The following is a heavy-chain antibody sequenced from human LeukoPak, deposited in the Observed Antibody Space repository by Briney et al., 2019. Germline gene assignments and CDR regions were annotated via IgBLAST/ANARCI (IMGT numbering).Heavy chain of an antibody. V-gene: IGHV3-15*01. CDR3: TTGGQLLLRHYYYYMDV. CDR2: IKSKTDGGTT. Sequence: GGSLRLSCAASGFTFNNAWLSWVRQAPGKGLEWVGRIKSKTDGGTTEYAAPVKGRFTISRDDSKNTLYLQMNSLKTEDTAVYYCTTGGQLLLRHYYYYMDVWGKGTTVTVSS. D-gene: IGHD2-2*01. J-gene: IGHJ6*03. CDR1: GFTFNNAW.